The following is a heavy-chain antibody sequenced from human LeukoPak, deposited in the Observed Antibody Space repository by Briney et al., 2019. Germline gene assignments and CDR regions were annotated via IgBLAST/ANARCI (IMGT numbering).Heavy chain of an antibody. CDR3: ARSLYSGYDN. J-gene: IGHJ4*02. V-gene: IGHV1-69*05. D-gene: IGHD5-12*01. Sequence: ASVKVSCKASGGTFSSYAISWVRQAPGQGLEWMGGIIPIFGTANYAQKFQGRVTITTDESTSTAYMELSSLRSEDTAVYHCARSLYSGYDNWGQGTLVTVSS. CDR1: GGTFSSYA. CDR2: IIPIFGTA.